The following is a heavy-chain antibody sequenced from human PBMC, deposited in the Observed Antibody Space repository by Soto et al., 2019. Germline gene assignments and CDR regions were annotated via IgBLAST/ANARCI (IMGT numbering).Heavy chain of an antibody. J-gene: IGHJ5*02. Sequence: PSETLSLTCTVSGGSISSSSYYWGWIRQPPGKGLEWIGSIYYSGSTYYNPSLKSRVTISVDTSKNQFSLKLSSVTAADTAVYYCARAQQLITKCGVVIIHWSDPWGRGTLVTVSS. CDR3: ARAQQLITKCGVVIIHWSDP. D-gene: IGHD3-3*01. CDR1: GGSISSSSYY. CDR2: IYYSGST. V-gene: IGHV4-39*01.